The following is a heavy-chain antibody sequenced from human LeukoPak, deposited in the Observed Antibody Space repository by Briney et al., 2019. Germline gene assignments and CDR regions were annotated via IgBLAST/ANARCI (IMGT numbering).Heavy chain of an antibody. V-gene: IGHV3-23*01. D-gene: IGHD1-26*01. CDR2: TNGSRVSN. CDR1: GFTFKSYV. Sequence: GGSRRLSCVASGFTFKSYVMNWVRQAPGKGLEWLATNGSRVSNSYADSVKGRFTISRDNSNNTLYLQMNSLRVEDTAIYYCAKDLGWELPAEAYWGQGILVTVSS. J-gene: IGHJ4*02. CDR3: AKDLGWELPAEAY.